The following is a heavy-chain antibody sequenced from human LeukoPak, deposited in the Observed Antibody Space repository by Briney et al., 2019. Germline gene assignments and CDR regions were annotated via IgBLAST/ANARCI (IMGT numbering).Heavy chain of an antibody. CDR2: ISSLSGTI. CDR3: VRDQGGAVSY. J-gene: IGHJ4*02. D-gene: IGHD3-16*01. CDR1: GFTFSSYS. Sequence: GGSLRLSCAASGFTFSSYSMNWVRQAPGKGLEWVSYISSLSGTIYYADSVKGRFVISRDNAQNSLFLQMNSLRAEDTAVYYCVRDQGGAVSYWGQGTLVTVSS. V-gene: IGHV3-48*01.